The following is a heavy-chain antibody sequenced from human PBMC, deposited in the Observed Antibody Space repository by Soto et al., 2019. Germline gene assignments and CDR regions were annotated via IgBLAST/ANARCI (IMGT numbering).Heavy chain of an antibody. V-gene: IGHV1-3*01. CDR2: INAGEGYT. CDR3: ARAISGYVT. CDR1: GITYSTYA. D-gene: IGHD5-12*01. J-gene: IGHJ5*02. Sequence: QVHLVQSGAEVKHPGASVRVSCKASGITYSTYAIHWVRQAPGQGLEWMGWINAGEGYTRYSQDFQGRVTLTTVTSASTTYMDLSNLTFEDTAVYYCARAISGYVTCGQGTQVTVSS.